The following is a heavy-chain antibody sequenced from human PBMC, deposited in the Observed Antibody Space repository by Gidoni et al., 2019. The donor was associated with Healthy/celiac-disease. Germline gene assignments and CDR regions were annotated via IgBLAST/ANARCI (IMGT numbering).Heavy chain of an antibody. Sequence: EVQLVESGGGLVKPGGSLRLSGAASGFTFSSYSMNWVPQAPGKGLEWVSSISSSSSYIYYADSVKGRFTISRDNAKNSLYLQMNSLRAEDTAVYYCARDNTTVTTVASSFDYWGQGTLVTVSS. CDR3: ARDNTTVTTVASSFDY. V-gene: IGHV3-21*01. CDR2: ISSSSSYI. J-gene: IGHJ4*02. D-gene: IGHD4-17*01. CDR1: GFTFSSYS.